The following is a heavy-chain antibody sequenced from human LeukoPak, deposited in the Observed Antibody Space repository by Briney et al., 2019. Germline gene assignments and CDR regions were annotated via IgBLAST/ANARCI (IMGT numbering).Heavy chain of an antibody. D-gene: IGHD1-20*01. V-gene: IGHV1-8*01. CDR1: GYTFTSYD. CDR2: MNPNSGNT. J-gene: IGHJ4*02. Sequence: SVKVSCKASGYTFTSYDINWVRQATGQGLEWMGWMNPNSGNTGYAQKFQGRVTMARNTSISTAYMELSSLRSEDTAVYYCARLSYNWNDVAPGYWGQGTLVTVSS. CDR3: ARLSYNWNDVAPGY.